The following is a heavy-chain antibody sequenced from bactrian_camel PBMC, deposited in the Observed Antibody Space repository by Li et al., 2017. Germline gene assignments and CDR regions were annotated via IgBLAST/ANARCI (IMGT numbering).Heavy chain of an antibody. J-gene: IGHJ6*01. Sequence: HVQLVESGGGSLQAGGSLTLSCAAPGFSGRGYCMAWFRQGPGKAREGVAGIGRDGSTNYADSVMGRFTISKDSDKKTLSLQMDSLKPEDTAMYYCAADHGWSLGSCPLFEFAYWGQGTQVTVS. CDR2: IGRDGST. V-gene: IGHV3S55*01. CDR1: GFSGRGYC. CDR3: AADHGWSLGSCPLFEFAY. D-gene: IGHD2*01.